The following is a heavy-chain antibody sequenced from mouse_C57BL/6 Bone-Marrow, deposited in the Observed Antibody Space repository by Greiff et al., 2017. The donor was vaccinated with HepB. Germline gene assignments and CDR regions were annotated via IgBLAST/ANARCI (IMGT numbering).Heavy chain of an antibody. CDR2: IDPSDSYT. D-gene: IGHD1-1*01. CDR1: GYTFTSYW. J-gene: IGHJ1*03. V-gene: IGHV1-50*01. Sequence: QVQLQQPGAELVKPGASVKLSCKASGYTFTSYWMQWVNQRPGQGLEWIGEIDPSDSYTNYNQKFKGKATLTVDTSSSTAYMQLSSLTSEDSAVYYCARGTVHWYFDVWGTGTTVTVSS. CDR3: ARGTVHWYFDV.